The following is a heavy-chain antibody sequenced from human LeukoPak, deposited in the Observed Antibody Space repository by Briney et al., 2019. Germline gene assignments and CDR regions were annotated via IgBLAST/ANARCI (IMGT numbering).Heavy chain of an antibody. CDR1: GYTFTSYG. J-gene: IGHJ4*02. Sequence: ASVKVSCKASGYTFTSYGISWVRQAPGQGLGWMGWMSAYNGNTNYAQKHQCRVTMTTDTSTSTAYMELRSLRSDDTAVYYCARRYGDYGDYWGQGTLVTVSS. V-gene: IGHV1-18*04. D-gene: IGHD4-17*01. CDR2: MSAYNGNT. CDR3: ARRYGDYGDY.